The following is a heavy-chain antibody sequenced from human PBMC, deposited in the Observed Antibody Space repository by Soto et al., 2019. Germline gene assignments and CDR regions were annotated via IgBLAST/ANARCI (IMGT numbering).Heavy chain of an antibody. J-gene: IGHJ3*02. CDR1: GGSISSGGYY. Sequence: QVQLQESGPGLVKPSQTLSLTCTVSGGSISSGGYYWSWIRQHPGKGLQWIGYIYYSGRTYYNRSLKSRVTIAVDTSKHQFSLKLSSVTAADTAVYYCARDGYGDSPVAFDIWGQGTMVTVSS. CDR2: IYYSGRT. D-gene: IGHD4-17*01. V-gene: IGHV4-31*03. CDR3: ARDGYGDSPVAFDI.